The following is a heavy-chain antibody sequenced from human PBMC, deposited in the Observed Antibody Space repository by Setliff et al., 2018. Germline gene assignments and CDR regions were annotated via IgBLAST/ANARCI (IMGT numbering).Heavy chain of an antibody. J-gene: IGHJ5*02. V-gene: IGHV3-23*01. CDR3: ARSRTGGYSSGWLNWFDP. CDR1: GFTFSSYA. D-gene: IGHD6-19*01. Sequence: GGSLRLSCAASGFTFSSYAMSWVRQAPGKGLEWVSAISGSGGSTYYADSVKGRFTISRDNSKNTLYLQMNSLRAEDMAVYYCARSRTGGYSSGWLNWFDPWGQGTLVTVSS. CDR2: ISGSGGST.